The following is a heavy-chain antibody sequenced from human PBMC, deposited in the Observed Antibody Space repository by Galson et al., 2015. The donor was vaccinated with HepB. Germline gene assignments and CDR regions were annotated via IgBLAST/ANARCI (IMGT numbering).Heavy chain of an antibody. J-gene: IGHJ4*02. V-gene: IGHV4-34*01. Sequence: SETLSLTCAVYGGSISGYYWTWIRQPPGRGLEWIGEINHSGSTKYSPSLKSRVTMSVDTSKNQFSLELSSVTAADTAVYYCARGYASGRYTDYFDYWGQGNLVTVSS. D-gene: IGHD3-10*01. CDR3: ARGYASGRYTDYFDY. CDR2: INHSGST. CDR1: GGSISGYY.